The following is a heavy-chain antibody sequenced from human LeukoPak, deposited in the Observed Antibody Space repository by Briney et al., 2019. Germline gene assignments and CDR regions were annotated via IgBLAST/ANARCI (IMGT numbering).Heavy chain of an antibody. Sequence: PSETLSLTCAVYGGSFSGYYWRWIRQPRGKGLEWIGEINHSGSTNYNPSLKSRVTISVDTSKNQFSLKLSSVTAADTAVYYCARGATTPPGYDRLRFDYWGQGTLVTVSS. J-gene: IGHJ4*02. D-gene: IGHD1-1*01. CDR3: ARGATTPPGYDRLRFDY. CDR2: INHSGST. V-gene: IGHV4-34*01. CDR1: GGSFSGYY.